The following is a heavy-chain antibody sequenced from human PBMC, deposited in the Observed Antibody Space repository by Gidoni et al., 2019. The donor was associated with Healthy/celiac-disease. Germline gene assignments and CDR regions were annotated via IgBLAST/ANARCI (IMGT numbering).Heavy chain of an antibody. CDR1: GFTFSSYW. CDR2: IKQDGSEK. Sequence: VQLVDSGGGLVQPGRSLGLVCAASGFTFSSYWMRWVRQAPGKGLEWLANIKQDGSEKYYADSVKGRFTISRDNAKNSLYMQMNSLRAEDTAVYYCARDHEGASFDYWGQGTLVTVSS. V-gene: IGHV3-7*01. J-gene: IGHJ4*02. CDR3: ARDHEGASFDY.